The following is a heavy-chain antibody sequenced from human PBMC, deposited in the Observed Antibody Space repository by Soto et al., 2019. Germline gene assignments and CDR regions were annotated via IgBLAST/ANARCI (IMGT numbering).Heavy chain of an antibody. Sequence: EVQLLESGGGLVQPGGSLRLSCAASGFTFSSYAMSWVRQAPGKGLEWVSAISGSGGSTYYADSVKGRFTISRDKSKNTLYLQMIRLRAEETAVYYCAKGNWFHAFDIWGQGTMVTVSS. CDR3: AKGNWFHAFDI. D-gene: IGHD3-9*01. V-gene: IGHV3-23*01. CDR2: ISGSGGST. J-gene: IGHJ3*02. CDR1: GFTFSSYA.